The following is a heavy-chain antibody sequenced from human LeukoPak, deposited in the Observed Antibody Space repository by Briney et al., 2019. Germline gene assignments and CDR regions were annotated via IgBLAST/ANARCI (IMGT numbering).Heavy chain of an antibody. J-gene: IGHJ4*02. CDR3: ARDFGDY. CDR1: GFXFSNHW. CDR2: IKQDGSGN. V-gene: IGHV3-7*04. D-gene: IGHD3-3*01. Sequence: GGSLRLSCAASGFXFSNHWMTWVRQAPGKGLEWVANIKQDGSGNNYVDSVKGRFTISRDNAKNSLYLQMNSLRAEDTAVYFCARDFGDYWGQGTLVTVSS.